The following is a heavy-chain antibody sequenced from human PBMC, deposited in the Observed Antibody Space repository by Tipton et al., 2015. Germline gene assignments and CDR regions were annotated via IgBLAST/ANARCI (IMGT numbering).Heavy chain of an antibody. CDR3: VRRSLVGQKGLDS. CDR2: AFFRGRA. V-gene: IGHV4-39*01. D-gene: IGHD2-8*02. CDR1: GGSISSSNFF. Sequence: TLSLTCTVSGGSISSSNFFLGWIRQPPGKGLEWIGNAFFRGRADYSPSLQSRVTISVDASKNQFSLNVRSVTAADTAVYYCVRRSLVGQKGLDSWGQGTLVTVSS. J-gene: IGHJ4*02.